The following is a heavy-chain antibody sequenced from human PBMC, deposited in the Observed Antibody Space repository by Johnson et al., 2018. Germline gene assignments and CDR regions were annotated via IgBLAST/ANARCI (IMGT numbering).Heavy chain of an antibody. CDR1: GFTFGNYG. CDR2: ISFDGSKK. J-gene: IGHJ6*02. Sequence: QVQLVQSGGGVVQPVRSLRLSCAASGFTFGNYGMHWVRQAPGKGLEWVAVISFDGSKKYYSDSVKGRFTISRDNSDNTVYLQMNSLGADETAVYYCAKDLGGNYYYGMDVWGQGTTVSVSS. V-gene: IGHV3-30*18. CDR3: AKDLGGNYYYGMDV.